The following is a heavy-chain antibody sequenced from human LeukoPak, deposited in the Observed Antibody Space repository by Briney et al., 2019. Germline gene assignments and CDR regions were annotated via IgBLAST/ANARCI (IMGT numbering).Heavy chain of an antibody. CDR3: AREPGIATWYFDY. CDR1: GFTVSSNY. CDR2: IYSGGST. D-gene: IGHD6-13*01. J-gene: IGHJ4*02. Sequence: GGSLRLSCAASGFTVSSNYMSWVRQAPGKGLEWVSVIYSGGSTFYADSVKGRFTISRDNSKNTLYLQMNSLRAEDTAMYYCAREPGIATWYFDYWGQGTLVTVSS. V-gene: IGHV3-53*01.